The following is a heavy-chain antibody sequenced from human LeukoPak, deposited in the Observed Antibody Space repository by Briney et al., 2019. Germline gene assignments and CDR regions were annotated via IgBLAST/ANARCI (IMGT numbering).Heavy chain of an antibody. Sequence: GGSLRLSFAASGFTFSSYGMHWVRQAPGKGLEWVAVIWYDGSNKYYADSVKGRFTISRDNSKNTLYLQMNSLRAEDTAVYYCARVTYYYDSSGYALNYWGQGTLVTVSS. V-gene: IGHV3-33*01. CDR3: ARVTYYYDSSGYALNY. CDR2: IWYDGSNK. CDR1: GFTFSSYG. D-gene: IGHD3-22*01. J-gene: IGHJ4*02.